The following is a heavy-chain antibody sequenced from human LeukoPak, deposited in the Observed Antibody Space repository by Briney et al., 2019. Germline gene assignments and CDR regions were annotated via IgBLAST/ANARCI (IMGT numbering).Heavy chain of an antibody. D-gene: IGHD5-18*01. CDR1: GFTFTDYY. V-gene: IGHV3-11*01. CDR2: ISPNSETK. J-gene: IGHJ4*02. CDR3: ARDLYSYGFFDY. Sequence: GGSLRLSCTASGFTFTDYYMNWIRQAPGKGLEWISYISPNSETKYYADSVKGRFTISRDNAKNSLYLQMNSLRAEDTAVYYCARDLYSYGFFDYWGQGTLVTVSS.